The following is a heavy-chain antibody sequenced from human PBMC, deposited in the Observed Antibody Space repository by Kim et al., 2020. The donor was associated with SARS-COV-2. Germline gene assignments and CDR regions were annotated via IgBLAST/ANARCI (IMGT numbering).Heavy chain of an antibody. V-gene: IGHV4-34*01. CDR3: ARMVRGVPPYYYYGMDV. CDR2: INHSGST. Sequence: SETLSLTCAVYGGSFSGYYWSWIRQPPGKGLEWIGEINHSGSTNYNPSLKSRVTISVDTSKNQFSLKLSSVTAADTAVYYCARMVRGVPPYYYYGMDVWG. CDR1: GGSFSGYY. D-gene: IGHD3-10*01. J-gene: IGHJ6*01.